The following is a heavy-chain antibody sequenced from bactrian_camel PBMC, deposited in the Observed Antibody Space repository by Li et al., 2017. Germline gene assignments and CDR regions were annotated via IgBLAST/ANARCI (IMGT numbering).Heavy chain of an antibody. CDR1: PATSIRYR. J-gene: IGHJ4*01. CDR2: IYPLRDQT. V-gene: IGHV3-3*01. D-gene: IGHD5*01. Sequence: HVQLVESGGGSVQAGGSLRLSCAVTPATSIRYRMGWFRQAPGKEREWVAAIYPLRDQTYYVDSVKGRFIITLDNDKNTLYLQMNNLKTEDTAVYYCAAAKEGLHDSCLTTRHWGQGTQVTVS. CDR3: AAAKEGLHDSCLTTRH.